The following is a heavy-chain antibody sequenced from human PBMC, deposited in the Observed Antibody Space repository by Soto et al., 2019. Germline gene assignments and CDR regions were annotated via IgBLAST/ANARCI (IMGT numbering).Heavy chain of an antibody. CDR2: ISYDGSNK. CDR3: ARDNHHLRYFDWPSDY. J-gene: IGHJ4*02. Sequence: PVGSLRLSCAASGFTFSSYAMHWVRQAPGKGLEWVAVISYDGSNKYYADSVKGRFTISRDNSKNTLYLQMNSLRAEDTAVYYCARDNHHLRYFDWPSDYWGQGTLVTVSS. D-gene: IGHD3-9*01. V-gene: IGHV3-30-3*01. CDR1: GFTFSSYA.